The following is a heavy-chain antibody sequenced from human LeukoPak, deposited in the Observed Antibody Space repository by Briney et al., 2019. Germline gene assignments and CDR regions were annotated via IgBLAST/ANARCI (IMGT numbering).Heavy chain of an antibody. Sequence: PGRSLRLSCEASGFSFSDYGMHWFRQAPGKGLEWVAIIWYDGSYKYYADSVKGRFTVSRDNSKNTLYLQMNSLRDEDTAMYNCAKPTRGSGGSFLIDYWGQGTLVTVSS. CDR3: AKPTRGSGGSFLIDY. D-gene: IGHD2-15*01. V-gene: IGHV3-33*03. CDR1: GFSFSDYG. J-gene: IGHJ4*02. CDR2: IWYDGSYK.